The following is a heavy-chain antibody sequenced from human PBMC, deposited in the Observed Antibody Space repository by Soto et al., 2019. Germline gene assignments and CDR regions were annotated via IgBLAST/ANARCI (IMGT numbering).Heavy chain of an antibody. V-gene: IGHV4-59*01. CDR3: AASPRY. CDR1: GASISSYY. CDR2: MHESGST. J-gene: IGHJ1*01. Sequence: QVQLQESGPGLVKPSETLSLTCTVSGASISSYYWNWIRQPPGKGLEWIGYMHESGSTSYNPSLKSRVTISMDTSRNQLSLKLISVTAADTAVYYCAASPRYWGQGILVTVSS.